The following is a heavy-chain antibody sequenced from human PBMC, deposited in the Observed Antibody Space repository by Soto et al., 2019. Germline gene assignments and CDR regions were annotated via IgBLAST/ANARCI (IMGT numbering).Heavy chain of an antibody. J-gene: IGHJ4*02. V-gene: IGHV4-59*01. CDR1: GGSISVYY. CDR2: IYASGSP. Sequence: PSETLSLTCTVSGGSISVYYWSWVRQPPGHELEWIGYIYASGSPYYNPSLRSRATISADTSKTQISLKLTSPTAADTAVYYCARGVGSSPPRYWGQGTLVTVSS. D-gene: IGHD1-26*01. CDR3: ARGVGSSPPRY.